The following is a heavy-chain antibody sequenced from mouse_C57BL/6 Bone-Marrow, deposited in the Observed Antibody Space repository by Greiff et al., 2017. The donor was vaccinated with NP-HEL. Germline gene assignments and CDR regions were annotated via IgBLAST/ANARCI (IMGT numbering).Heavy chain of an antibody. CDR1: GYAFTNYL. D-gene: IGHD2-4*01. Sequence: LQESGAELVRPGTSVKVSCKASGYAFTNYLIEWVKQRPGQGLEWIRVINPGSGGTNYNEKFKGKATLTADKSSSTAYMQLSSLTSEDSAVYFCARGGIYYDYAWFAYWGQGTLVTVSA. V-gene: IGHV1-54*01. CDR3: ARGGIYYDYAWFAY. J-gene: IGHJ3*01. CDR2: INPGSGGT.